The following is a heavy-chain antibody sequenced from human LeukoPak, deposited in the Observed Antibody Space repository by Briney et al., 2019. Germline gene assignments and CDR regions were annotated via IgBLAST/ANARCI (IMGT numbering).Heavy chain of an antibody. V-gene: IGHV4-39*01. D-gene: IGHD3-10*01. Sequence: TSETLSLTCTVSGGSISSSSYYWGWIRQPPGKGLEWIGSIYYSGSTYYNPSLKSRVTISVDTSKNQFSLKLSSVTAADTAVYYCATSTPRRIWFGELGRQLNWFDPWGQGTLVTVSS. J-gene: IGHJ5*02. CDR2: IYYSGST. CDR1: GGSISSSSYY. CDR3: ATSTPRRIWFGELGRQLNWFDP.